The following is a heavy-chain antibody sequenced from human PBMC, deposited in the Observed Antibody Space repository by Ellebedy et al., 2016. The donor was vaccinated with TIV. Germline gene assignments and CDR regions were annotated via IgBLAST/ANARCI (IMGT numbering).Heavy chain of an antibody. CDR2: INVASGDT. CDR1: GYTFSQYA. Sequence: AASVKVSCKASGYTFSQYAIQWLRQTPGQRPEWMGWINVASGDTKYSQHFQDRVIITRDTSATTVYMELSSLRSEDTAIYYCARGPRTLLRNAISGWFDSWGQGSPVSVSS. D-gene: IGHD2-21*01. V-gene: IGHV1-3*01. J-gene: IGHJ5*01. CDR3: ARGPRTLLRNAISGWFDS.